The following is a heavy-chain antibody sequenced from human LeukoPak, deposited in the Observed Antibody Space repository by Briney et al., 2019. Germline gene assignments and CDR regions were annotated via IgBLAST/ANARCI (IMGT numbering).Heavy chain of an antibody. Sequence: GGSLRLSCAASGFTFSSYWMHWVRQAPGKGLVWVSRINTDGSSTSYADSVKGRFTISRDNAKNTLYLQVNSLRAEDTAVYYCARARYCSSTSCYQENDYWGQGTLVTVSS. V-gene: IGHV3-74*01. CDR3: ARARYCSSTSCYQENDY. D-gene: IGHD2-2*01. CDR2: INTDGSST. J-gene: IGHJ4*02. CDR1: GFTFSSYW.